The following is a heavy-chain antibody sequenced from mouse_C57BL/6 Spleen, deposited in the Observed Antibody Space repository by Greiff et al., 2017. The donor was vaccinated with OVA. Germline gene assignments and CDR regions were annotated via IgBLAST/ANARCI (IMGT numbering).Heavy chain of an antibody. V-gene: IGHV1-50*01. CDR1: GYTFTSYW. Sequence: QVQLQQPGAELVKPGASVKLSCKASGYTFTSYWLQWVKQRPGQGLEWIGEIDPSDSYTNYNQKFKGKATLTVDTSSSTAYMQLSSLTSEDSAVYYCARRGSLWPSDYWGQGTTLTVSS. CDR2: IDPSDSYT. D-gene: IGHD1-1*02. CDR3: ARRGSLWPSDY. J-gene: IGHJ2*01.